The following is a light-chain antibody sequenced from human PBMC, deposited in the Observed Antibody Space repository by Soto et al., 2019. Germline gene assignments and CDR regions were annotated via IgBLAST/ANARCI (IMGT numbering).Light chain of an antibody. CDR3: LSYTASSTFV. Sequence: QSALTQPASVSGSPGQSITISCTGTSSDIGAYNSVSWYQHHPGKAPKLIGFQVSFRPSAVSDRFSGSKSDNTPSLTISGLHNEDEADYYCLSYTASSTFVFGTGTKVTVL. J-gene: IGLJ1*01. V-gene: IGLV2-14*01. CDR2: QVS. CDR1: SSDIGAYNS.